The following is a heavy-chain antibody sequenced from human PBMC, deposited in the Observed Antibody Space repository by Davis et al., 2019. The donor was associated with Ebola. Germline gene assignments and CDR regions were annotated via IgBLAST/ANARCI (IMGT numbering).Heavy chain of an antibody. J-gene: IGHJ4*02. V-gene: IGHV3-73*01. Sequence: PGGSLRLSCVASGFTFSGSAMHWVRQASGKGLEWVGRIRSKANSYATAYAASVKGRFTISRDDSKNTAYLQMNSLKTEDTAVYYCTNTHSTTSAGTRDYWGQGTLVTVSS. CDR2: IRSKANSYAT. CDR1: GFTFSGSA. CDR3: TNTHSTTSAGTRDY. D-gene: IGHD6-19*01.